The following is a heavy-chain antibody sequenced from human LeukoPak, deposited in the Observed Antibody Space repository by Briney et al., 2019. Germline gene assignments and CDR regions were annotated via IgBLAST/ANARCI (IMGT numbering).Heavy chain of an antibody. V-gene: IGHV3-23*01. CDR3: ARDKQLVQGGGVY. J-gene: IGHJ4*02. Sequence: PGGSLRLSCVASGFTFSSDALSWVRQPPGKGLEWVSVISGSGASTYYADSVKGRFTISRDNAKNSLYLQMKSLRAEDTAVYYCARDKQLVQGGGVYWGQGTLVTVSS. D-gene: IGHD6-6*01. CDR1: GFTFSSDA. CDR2: ISGSGAST.